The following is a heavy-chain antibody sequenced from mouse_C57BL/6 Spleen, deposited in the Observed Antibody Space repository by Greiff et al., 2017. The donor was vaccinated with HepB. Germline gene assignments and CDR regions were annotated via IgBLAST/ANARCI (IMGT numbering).Heavy chain of an antibody. J-gene: IGHJ3*01. CDR2: INPNNGGT. CDR1: GYTFTDYN. V-gene: IGHV1-22*01. D-gene: IGHD1-1*01. CDR3: ARSLYYYGSSFEPY. Sequence: VQLQQSGPELVKPGASVKMSCKASGYTFTDYNMHWVKQSHGKSLEWIGYINPNNGGTSYNQKFKGKATLTVNKSSSTAYMELRSLTSEDSAVYYCARSLYYYGSSFEPYWGQGTLVTVSA.